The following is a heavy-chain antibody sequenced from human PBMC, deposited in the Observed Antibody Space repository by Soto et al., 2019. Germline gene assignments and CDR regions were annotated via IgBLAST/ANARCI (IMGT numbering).Heavy chain of an antibody. CDR1: GYTFTSYG. V-gene: IGHV1-18*01. D-gene: IGHD6-19*01. J-gene: IGHJ4*02. CDR3: ARASGRIAVAGTWDFDY. Sequence: ASVKVSCKASGYTFTSYGISWVRRAPGEGIEWMGWISAYNGNTNYAQKLQGRVTMTTDTSTSTAYMELRSLRSDDTAVYYCARASGRIAVAGTWDFDYWGQGTLVTVSS. CDR2: ISAYNGNT.